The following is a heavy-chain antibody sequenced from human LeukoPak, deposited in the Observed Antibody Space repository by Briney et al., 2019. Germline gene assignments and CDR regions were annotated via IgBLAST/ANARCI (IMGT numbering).Heavy chain of an antibody. CDR3: ARWGTYSSSWLGAFDI. CDR2: IKQDGSEK. CDR1: GFTFSSYF. Sequence: GSLRLSCAAFGFTFSSYFMSWVRQAPGKGLEWVAIIKQDGSEKYYVDSVKGRFTISRDNAKNSLYLQMNSLRAEDTAVYYCARWGTYSSSWLGAFDIWGQGTMVTVSS. J-gene: IGHJ3*02. V-gene: IGHV3-7*05. D-gene: IGHD6-13*01.